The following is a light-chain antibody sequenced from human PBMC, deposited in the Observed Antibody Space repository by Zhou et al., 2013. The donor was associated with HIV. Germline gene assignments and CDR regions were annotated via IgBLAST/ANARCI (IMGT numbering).Light chain of an antibody. CDR1: QSVTSGY. CDR3: QQYGGSFT. Sequence: ETVMTQSPATLSVSPGERATLSCRASQSVTSGYLAWYQQKPGQPPRLLIYAATTRATGIPDRFSGRGSGTDFTLTISRLEPEDFAVYYCQQYGGSFTFGGGTKVEI. V-gene: IGKV3-20*01. J-gene: IGKJ4*01. CDR2: AAT.